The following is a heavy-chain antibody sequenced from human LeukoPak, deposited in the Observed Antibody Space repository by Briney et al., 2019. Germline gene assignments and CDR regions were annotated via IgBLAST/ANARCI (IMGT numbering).Heavy chain of an antibody. CDR1: GGSIRSSGYY. J-gene: IGHJ5*02. CDR3: ARRCCFGGYSRRNWFDP. CDR2: VSYTGST. Sequence: PSETLSLTCTVSGGSIRSSGYYWGWIRQPPGKGLEWIGSVSYTGSTYYNPSLKSRVTISVDTSKNQFSLKLSSVTAADTAVYYCARRCCFGGYSRRNWFDPWGQGTLVTVSS. V-gene: IGHV4-39*07. D-gene: IGHD6-13*01.